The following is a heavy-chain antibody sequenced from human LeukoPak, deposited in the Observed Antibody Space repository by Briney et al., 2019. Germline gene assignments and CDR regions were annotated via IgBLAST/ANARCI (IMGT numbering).Heavy chain of an antibody. D-gene: IGHD4-17*01. J-gene: IGHJ4*02. CDR2: ISSSSSYI. CDR3: ARHFGGGYGHYGCFDY. V-gene: IGHV3-21*01. CDR1: GFTFSSYS. Sequence: GGSLRLSCAASGFTFSSYSMDWVRQAPGKGLEWVSSISSSSSYIYYADSVKGRFTISRDNAKNSLYLQMNSLRAEDTAVYYCARHFGGGYGHYGCFDYWGQGTLVTVSS.